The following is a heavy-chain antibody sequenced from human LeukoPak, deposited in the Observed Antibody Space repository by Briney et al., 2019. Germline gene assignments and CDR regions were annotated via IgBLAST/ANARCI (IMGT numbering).Heavy chain of an antibody. Sequence: SETLSLTCTVSGGSISSSSYYWGWIRQPPGTGLEWIGSIYYSGSTYYNPSLKSRVTISVDTSKNQFSLKLSSVTAADTAVYYCARRAHARDYWGQGTLVTVSS. V-gene: IGHV4-39*01. CDR3: ARRAHARDY. D-gene: IGHD1-26*01. J-gene: IGHJ4*02. CDR2: IYYSGST. CDR1: GGSISSSSYY.